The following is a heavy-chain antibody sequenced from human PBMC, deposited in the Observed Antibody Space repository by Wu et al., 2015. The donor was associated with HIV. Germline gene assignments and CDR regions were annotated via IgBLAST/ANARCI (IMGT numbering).Heavy chain of an antibody. J-gene: IGHJ3*02. Sequence: QVQLQQWGAGLLKPSETLSLTCAVYGGSFSGYHWSWIRQPPGKGLEWIGEINHSGSTNYNPSLKSRVTILVDTSKNQFSLKLSSVTAADTAVYYCARGREYSSNVGGSFDIWGQGTMVTVSS. CDR1: GGSFSGYH. CDR2: INHSGST. V-gene: IGHV4-34*01. CDR3: ARGREYSSNVGGSFDI. D-gene: IGHD6-6*01.